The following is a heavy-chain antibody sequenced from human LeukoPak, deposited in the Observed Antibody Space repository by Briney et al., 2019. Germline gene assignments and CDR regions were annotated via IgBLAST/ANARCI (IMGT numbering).Heavy chain of an antibody. D-gene: IGHD3-22*01. CDR1: GFIFSSYW. J-gene: IGHJ4*02. CDR2: IKQDGSEK. CDR3: AREPDSGYSLDY. V-gene: IGHV3-7*04. Sequence: GGSLRLSCAASGFIFSSYWMSWVRRAPGKGLEWVANIKQDGSEKYYVDSVKGRFTISRDNAKNSLYLQMNSLRAEDTAVYYCAREPDSGYSLDYWGQGTLVTVSS.